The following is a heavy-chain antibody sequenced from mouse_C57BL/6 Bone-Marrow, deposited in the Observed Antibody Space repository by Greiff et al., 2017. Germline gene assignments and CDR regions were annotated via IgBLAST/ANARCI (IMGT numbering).Heavy chain of an antibody. CDR2: IYPRSGNT. J-gene: IGHJ3*01. Sequence: VQLQQSGAELARPGASVKLSCKASGYTFTSYGISWVKQRTGQGLEWIGEIYPRSGNTYYNEKFKGKDTLTADKSSSTAYMELRSLTSEDSAVXFCARTNYYGSSYVSFAYWGQGTLVTVSA. D-gene: IGHD1-1*01. CDR1: GYTFTSYG. CDR3: ARTNYYGSSYVSFAY. V-gene: IGHV1-81*01.